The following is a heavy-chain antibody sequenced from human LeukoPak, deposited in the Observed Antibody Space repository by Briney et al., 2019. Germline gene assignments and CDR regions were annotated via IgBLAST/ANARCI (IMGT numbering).Heavy chain of an antibody. CDR3: AKSTGGVVVVAADY. D-gene: IGHD2-15*01. CDR1: GFTFSTYA. Sequence: GGSLRLSCAASGFTFSTYAMTWVRQAPGKGLEWVSVISGGGGSTYYADSVKGRFTLSRDNSQNTLYLQMNSLRAEDTAVYYCAKSTGGVVVVAADYWGQGTLVTVSS. V-gene: IGHV3-23*01. CDR2: ISGGGGST. J-gene: IGHJ4*02.